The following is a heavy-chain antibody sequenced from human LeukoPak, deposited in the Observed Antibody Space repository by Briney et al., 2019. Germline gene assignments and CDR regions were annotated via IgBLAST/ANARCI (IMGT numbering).Heavy chain of an antibody. V-gene: IGHV3-30*18. Sequence: PGGSLRLSCAASGFTFSSYGMHWVRQAPGKGLEWAAVISYDGSNKYYADSVKGRFTISRDNSKNTLYLQMNSLRAEDTAVYYCAKDYGGSYFWGQGTLVTVSS. D-gene: IGHD1-26*01. CDR2: ISYDGSNK. J-gene: IGHJ4*02. CDR1: GFTFSSYG. CDR3: AKDYGGSYF.